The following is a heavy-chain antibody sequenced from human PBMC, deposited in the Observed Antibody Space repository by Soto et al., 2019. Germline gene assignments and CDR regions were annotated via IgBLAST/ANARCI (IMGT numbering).Heavy chain of an antibody. CDR1: GGTFGSQG. V-gene: IGHV1-69*13. J-gene: IGHJ4*02. CDR2: FIAMLGTP. CDR3: ARGAMSNFDY. Sequence: SVKVSCKASGGTFGSQGIAWVRQAPGQGLEWMGGFIAMLGTPTYAKRVQGRATITADESLTSSYLELRSLRSEDTAVYFCARGAMSNFDYWGQGTVVTVSS. D-gene: IGHD2-2*01.